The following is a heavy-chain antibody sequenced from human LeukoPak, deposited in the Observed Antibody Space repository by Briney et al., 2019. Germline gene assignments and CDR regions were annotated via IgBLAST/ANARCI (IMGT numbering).Heavy chain of an antibody. Sequence: GGSLRLSCAASGFSFSSYSMNWVRQAPGKGLEWVSSISGSSSHIFFADSVKGRFTISRDNAKNSLYLQMNSLRDEDTAVYYCARVTTAAGDYWGQGTLVTVSS. CDR1: GFSFSSYS. CDR2: ISGSSSHI. V-gene: IGHV3-21*01. J-gene: IGHJ4*02. CDR3: ARVTTAAGDY. D-gene: IGHD6-13*01.